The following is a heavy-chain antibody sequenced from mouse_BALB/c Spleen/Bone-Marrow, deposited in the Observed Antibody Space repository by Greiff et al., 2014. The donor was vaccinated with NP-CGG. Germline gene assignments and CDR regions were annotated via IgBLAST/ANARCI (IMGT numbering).Heavy chain of an antibody. J-gene: IGHJ4*01. D-gene: IGHD3-1*01. CDR1: GFTFSSYA. V-gene: IGHV5-9-3*01. CDR2: ISSGGSDT. Sequence: EEKLMESGGGLVKPGGSLKLSCTTSGFTFSSYAMSWVRQTPEKRLEWVAVISSGGSDTYYPDSVKGRFTVSRDNAKNTLYLQMSSLRSEDTAPYYCARRSDLRASMDYWGQGTSVTVSS. CDR3: ARRSDLRASMDY.